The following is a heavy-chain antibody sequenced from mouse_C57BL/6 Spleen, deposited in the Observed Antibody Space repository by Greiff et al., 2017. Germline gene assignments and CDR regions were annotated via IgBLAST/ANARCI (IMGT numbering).Heavy chain of an antibody. Sequence: VQLQQSGAELVRPGTSVKVSCKASGYAFTNYLIEWVKQRPGQGLEWIGVINPGSGGTNYNEKFKGKATLTADKSSSTASMQLSSLTSEDSAVYFCARRGDGYYDAMDYWGQGTSVTVSS. J-gene: IGHJ4*01. CDR3: ARRGDGYYDAMDY. CDR1: GYAFTNYL. D-gene: IGHD2-3*01. CDR2: INPGSGGT. V-gene: IGHV1-54*01.